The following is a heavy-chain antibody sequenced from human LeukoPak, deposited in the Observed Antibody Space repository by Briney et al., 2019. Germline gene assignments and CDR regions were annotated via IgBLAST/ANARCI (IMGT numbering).Heavy chain of an antibody. CDR1: GFTVSTNY. CDR3: AKDSGVVVTAIPNH. CDR2: IYSGGST. V-gene: IGHV3-53*01. Sequence: PGGSLRLSCGASGFTVSTNYMSWVRQAPGKGLEWVSIIYSGGSTYYADSVKGRFTISRDNSKNTLSLQMDSLRSEDTAVYYCAKDSGVVVTAIPNHWGQGALVTVSS. D-gene: IGHD2-21*02. J-gene: IGHJ4*02.